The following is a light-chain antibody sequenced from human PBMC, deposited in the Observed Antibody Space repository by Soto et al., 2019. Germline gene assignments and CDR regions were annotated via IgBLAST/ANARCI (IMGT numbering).Light chain of an antibody. CDR2: KAS. J-gene: IGKJ1*01. CDR3: LQYNGYYRT. CDR1: QSISNW. Sequence: IQMTQSPSTMSASVGDRVTMTCRASQSISNWLAWYQQKPGKAPKLLIYKASSLESGVPSRFSGSGSGTTFTLTISSLQSDDFATYYCLQYNGYYRTFGQGTKVDIK. V-gene: IGKV1-5*03.